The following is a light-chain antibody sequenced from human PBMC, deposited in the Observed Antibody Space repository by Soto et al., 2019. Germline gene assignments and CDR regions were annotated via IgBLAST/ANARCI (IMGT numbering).Light chain of an antibody. CDR3: QRYISAPFT. V-gene: IGKV1-27*01. CDR2: AAS. J-gene: IGKJ3*01. CDR1: QGISNY. Sequence: DIQMTQSPSSLSASVGDRVTITCRATQGISNYLAWYQQKPGKVPKLLIYAASTLQSGVPSRFSGSGSGTGFTLTISSLQPEDVATYYCQRYISAPFTFGPGTNVHIK.